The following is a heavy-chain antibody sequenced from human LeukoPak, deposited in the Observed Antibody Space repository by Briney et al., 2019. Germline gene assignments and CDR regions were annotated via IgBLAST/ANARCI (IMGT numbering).Heavy chain of an antibody. CDR3: ARDLLTSRSRVTLDAFDI. J-gene: IGHJ3*02. Sequence: GASVKVSYKASGYTFTSYAMHWVRQAPGQRLEWMGWINAGNGNTKYSQKFQGRVTITRDTSASTAYMELSSLRSEDTAVYYCARDLLTSRSRVTLDAFDIWGQGTMVTVSS. V-gene: IGHV1-3*01. D-gene: IGHD2-21*02. CDR2: INAGNGNT. CDR1: GYTFTSYA.